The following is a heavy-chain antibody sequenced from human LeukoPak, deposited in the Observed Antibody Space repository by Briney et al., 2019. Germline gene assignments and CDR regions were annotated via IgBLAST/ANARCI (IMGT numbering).Heavy chain of an antibody. CDR1: GYTFTSYD. J-gene: IGHJ4*02. CDR2: MNPNSGNT. D-gene: IGHD6-19*01. Sequence: ASVKASCKASGYTFTSYDINWVRQATGQGLEWMGWMNPNSGNTGYAQKFQGRVTITRNTSISTAYMELSSLRSEDTAVYYCARGGPTGYSSGWYIWGQGTLVTVPS. V-gene: IGHV1-8*03. CDR3: ARGGPTGYSSGWYI.